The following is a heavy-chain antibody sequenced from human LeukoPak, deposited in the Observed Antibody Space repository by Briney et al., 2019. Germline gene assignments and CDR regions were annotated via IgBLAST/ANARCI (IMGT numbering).Heavy chain of an antibody. J-gene: IGHJ6*02. V-gene: IGHV3-30-3*01. CDR2: ISYDGSNK. CDR1: GFTFSSYA. CDR3: ARFPDYDFWSGYFYYYYSMDV. Sequence: PGGSLRLSCAASGFTFSSYAMHWVRQAPGKGLEWVAVISYDGSNKYYADSVKGRFTISRDNSKNTLYLQMNSLRAEDTAVYYCARFPDYDFWSGYFYYYYSMDVWGQGTTVTVSS. D-gene: IGHD3-3*01.